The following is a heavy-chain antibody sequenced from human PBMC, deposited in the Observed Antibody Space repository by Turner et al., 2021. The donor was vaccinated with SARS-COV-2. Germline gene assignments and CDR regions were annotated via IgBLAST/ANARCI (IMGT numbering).Heavy chain of an antibody. V-gene: IGHV3-21*02. CDR1: GFPLSSYS. Sequence: VQLVESGGGVVKPGGSLRLSCAASGFPLSSYSMNWVRQAPEKGLEWVASINSGSSYIYYADSLKGRVTISRDNTKRSLFLQMNSLRVEDTAVYYCARGRDHYGSGTYYNYDYWGQGTLVTVSS. CDR3: ARGRDHYGSGTYYNYDY. CDR2: INSGSSYI. J-gene: IGHJ4*02. D-gene: IGHD3-10*01.